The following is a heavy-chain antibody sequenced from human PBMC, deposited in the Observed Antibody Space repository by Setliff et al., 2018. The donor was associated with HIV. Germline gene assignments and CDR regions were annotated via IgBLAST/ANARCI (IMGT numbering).Heavy chain of an antibody. CDR1: GDSISSSYY. CDR3: AKDYRRKRFGELNYYYYMDV. D-gene: IGHD3-10*01. CDR2: IYTSGST. V-gene: IGHV4-4*08. Sequence: PSETLSLTCTVSGDSISSSYYWTWIRQPPGKGLELIGYIYTSGSTNYNPSVKGRFTVSRENSKNTVFLEMNSLRPEDTAIYYCAKDYRRKRFGELNYYYYMDVWGKGTTVTVSS. J-gene: IGHJ6*03.